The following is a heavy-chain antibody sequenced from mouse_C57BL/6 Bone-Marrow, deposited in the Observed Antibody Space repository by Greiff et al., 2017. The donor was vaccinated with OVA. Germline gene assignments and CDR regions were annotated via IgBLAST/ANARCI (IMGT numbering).Heavy chain of an antibody. V-gene: IGHV1-53*01. CDR1: GYTFTSYW. J-gene: IGHJ4*01. Sequence: VQLQQPGTELVKPGASVKLSCKASGYTFTSYWMHWVKQRPGQGLEWIGNINPSNGGTNYNEKFKSKATLTVDKSSSTAYMQLSSLTSEDSAVYYCARLQLRRGYAMDYWGQGTSVTVSS. CDR2: INPSNGGT. CDR3: ARLQLRRGYAMDY. D-gene: IGHD3-3*01.